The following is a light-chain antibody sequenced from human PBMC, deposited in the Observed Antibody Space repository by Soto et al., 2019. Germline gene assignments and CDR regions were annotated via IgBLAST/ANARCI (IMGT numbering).Light chain of an antibody. CDR1: QSVSSY. V-gene: IGKV3-11*01. CDR3: KKRSNWPLIN. Sequence: EIVLTQSPATLSLSPGERATLSCRASQSVSSYLAWYQQKPGQAPRLLIYDASNRATGIPARFSGSGSGTDFTLTISSLEPEDLAVYYCKKRSNWPLINFGQGKRLEIK. CDR2: DAS. J-gene: IGKJ5*01.